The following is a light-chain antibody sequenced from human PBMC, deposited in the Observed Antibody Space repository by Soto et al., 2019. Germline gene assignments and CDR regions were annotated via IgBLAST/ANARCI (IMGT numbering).Light chain of an antibody. V-gene: IGLV2-14*01. J-gene: IGLJ2*01. Sequence: QSVLTQPASVSGSPGQSITISCTGTSSDVGGYNYVSWYQQHPGKAPKLMIYDVSNRPSGVSNRFSGSKSGNTASLSISGFQAEDEADYYCRSYRSSSTLVFGGGT. CDR1: SSDVGGYNY. CDR3: RSYRSSSTLV. CDR2: DVS.